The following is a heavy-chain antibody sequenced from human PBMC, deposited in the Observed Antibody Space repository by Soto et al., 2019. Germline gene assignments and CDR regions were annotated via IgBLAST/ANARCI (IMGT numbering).Heavy chain of an antibody. D-gene: IGHD4-17*01. CDR2: ARDTAKNYTT. CDR3: ARDYYGGNPFGY. V-gene: IGHV3-72*01. J-gene: IGHJ4*02. CDR1: GFTFSDHQ. Sequence: GGSLRLSCAVSGFTFSDHQLYWVRQAPGKGLEWVCRARDTAKNYTTEYAASVKGRFTISRDDSSNSLYLLMNSLKTEDTAVYYCARDYYGGNPFGYWGQGTLVTVSS.